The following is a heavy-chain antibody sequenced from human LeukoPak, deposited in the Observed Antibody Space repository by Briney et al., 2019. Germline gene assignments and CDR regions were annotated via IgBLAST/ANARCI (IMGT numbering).Heavy chain of an antibody. Sequence: APVKVSCKASGYTFTGYYMHWVRQAPGQGLEWMGWTNPNSGGTKTAQTFQGRVTMTRDTSISTAYMELGRLRSDDTAVYFCARSVVAGSGNFDYWGQGTLVTVSS. J-gene: IGHJ4*02. D-gene: IGHD6-19*01. CDR3: ARSVVAGSGNFDY. CDR2: TNPNSGGT. CDR1: GYTFTGYY. V-gene: IGHV1-2*02.